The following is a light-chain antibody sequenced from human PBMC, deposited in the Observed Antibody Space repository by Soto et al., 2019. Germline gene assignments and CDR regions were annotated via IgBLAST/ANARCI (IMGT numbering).Light chain of an antibody. J-gene: IGKJ1*01. CDR2: DAS. Sequence: EIVLTQSPATLSLSPGERATLSCRASQSVNSYLAWYQQKPGQAPRLLIYDASNRATGIPARFSGSGSGADFTLTISSLEPEDFAVYYCQHRFNWPRTVGQGTKVEIK. CDR1: QSVNSY. CDR3: QHRFNWPRT. V-gene: IGKV3-11*01.